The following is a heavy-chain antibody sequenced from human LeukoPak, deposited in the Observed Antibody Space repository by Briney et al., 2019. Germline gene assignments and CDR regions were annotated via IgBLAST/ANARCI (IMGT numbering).Heavy chain of an antibody. Sequence: SETLSLTCTVSGGSISNGSYYWSWIRQPAGMGLEWIGRIYSSGSTNYNPSLKSRVTISVDTSKNQFSLKLSSVTAADTAVYYCARDREDDYKSLYYFDYWGQGTLVTASS. J-gene: IGHJ4*02. D-gene: IGHD5-24*01. CDR1: GGSISNGSYY. CDR3: ARDREDDYKSLYYFDY. V-gene: IGHV4-61*02. CDR2: IYSSGST.